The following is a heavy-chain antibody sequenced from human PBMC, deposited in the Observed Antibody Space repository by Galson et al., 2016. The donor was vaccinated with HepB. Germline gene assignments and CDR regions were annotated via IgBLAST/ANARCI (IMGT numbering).Heavy chain of an antibody. CDR3: ASGGATAMVPEIDY. V-gene: IGHV4-39*01. CDR2: IYNSGAT. D-gene: IGHD5-18*01. Sequence: SETLSLTCGVSVPVDSFSRDAYWWAWIRQSPGKGLEWIGSIYNSGATHYNPSLKSRVALSVDTSKNQFSLKLSSVTAADTAVYYCASGGATAMVPEIDYWGQGTLVTVAS. J-gene: IGHJ4*02. CDR1: VPVDSFSRDAYW.